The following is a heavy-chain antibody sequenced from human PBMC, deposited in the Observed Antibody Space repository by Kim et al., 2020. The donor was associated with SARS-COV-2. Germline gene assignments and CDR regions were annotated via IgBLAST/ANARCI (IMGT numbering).Heavy chain of an antibody. J-gene: IGHJ4*02. CDR1: GFTFTGYA. CDR3: MKGGWGWIWDH. V-gene: IGHV3-23*01. CDR2: IDGSDGTT. Sequence: GGSLRLSCTTSGFTFTGYAMSWVRQAPGKGLEWVSSIDGSDGTTYYVDSVKGRFTISRDNSKNTLYLQMNNLRADDTAVYYCMKGGWGWIWDHWGQGT. D-gene: IGHD2-2*03.